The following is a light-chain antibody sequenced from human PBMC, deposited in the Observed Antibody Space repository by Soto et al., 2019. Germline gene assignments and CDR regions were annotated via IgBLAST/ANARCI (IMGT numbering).Light chain of an antibody. CDR1: QSVGTY. Sequence: DIVMTQSPATLSLSPGERATLSCRASQSVGTYLAWYQQKPGQAPRLLIYDSSKRATDIPARFSGSGSGTDFTRTISSLEPEDFAVYYCQQRSIWPPAFGGGTKVEIK. V-gene: IGKV3-11*01. CDR3: QQRSIWPPA. CDR2: DSS. J-gene: IGKJ4*01.